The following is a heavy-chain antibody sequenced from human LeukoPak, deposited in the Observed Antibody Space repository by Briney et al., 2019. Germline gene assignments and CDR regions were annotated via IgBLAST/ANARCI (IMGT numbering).Heavy chain of an antibody. D-gene: IGHD3-3*01. Sequence: SETLSLTCTVSGGSISSYYWSWIRQPAGKGLEWIGRIYTSGSTNYNPSLKSRVTMSVDTSKNQFSLKLSSVTAADTAAYYCARQGYDFWSGTSGWWFDPWGQGTLVTVSS. CDR1: GGSISSYY. CDR3: ARQGYDFWSGTSGWWFDP. V-gene: IGHV4-4*07. CDR2: IYTSGST. J-gene: IGHJ5*02.